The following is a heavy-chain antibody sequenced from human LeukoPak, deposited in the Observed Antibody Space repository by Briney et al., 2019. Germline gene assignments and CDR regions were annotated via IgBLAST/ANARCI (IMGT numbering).Heavy chain of an antibody. Sequence: SETLSLTCAVYGGSFSGYYWNWIRQPPGKGLEWIGNLYYMRGAWYKSSLKSRVTTSVDTSRNEFSLKLSSVTAADTAVYYCAADSGDDYYYAMDVWGQGTTVTVSS. CDR1: GGSFSGYY. J-gene: IGHJ6*02. D-gene: IGHD1-26*01. CDR2: LYYMRGA. CDR3: AADSGDDYYYAMDV. V-gene: IGHV4-34*01.